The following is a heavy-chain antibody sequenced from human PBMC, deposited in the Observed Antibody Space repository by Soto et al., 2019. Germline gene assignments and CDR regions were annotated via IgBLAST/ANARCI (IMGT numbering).Heavy chain of an antibody. V-gene: IGHV4-39*01. CDR1: GDSISSGDYF. CDR2: FLYGGST. Sequence: QLQLQEAGPGLVKPSETLSLTCTVSGDSISSGDYFWGWIRQPPGKRLEWIGSFLYGGSTYYSPSLKSRVIISVDTSKNQFSLRVNSVTAADTAIYYCARHGSNSWYWVHWGQGTLVPVSS. CDR3: ARHGSNSWYWVH. J-gene: IGHJ4*02. D-gene: IGHD6-13*01.